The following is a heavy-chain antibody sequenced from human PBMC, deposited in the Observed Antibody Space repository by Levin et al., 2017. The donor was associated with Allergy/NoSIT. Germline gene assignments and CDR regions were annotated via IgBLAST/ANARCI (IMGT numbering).Heavy chain of an antibody. CDR2: IYYSGST. V-gene: IGHV4-31*03. J-gene: IGHJ4*02. Sequence: SETLSLTCTVSGGSISGGGYHWTWIRQHPEKGLEWIGYIYYSGSTFYNPSLKSRLMISVDTSKNQFSLNVSSVTAADTAVYYCAREDGSTFDFWGKGALVTVAS. CDR1: GGSISGGGYH. D-gene: IGHD2-2*03. CDR3: AREDGSTFDF.